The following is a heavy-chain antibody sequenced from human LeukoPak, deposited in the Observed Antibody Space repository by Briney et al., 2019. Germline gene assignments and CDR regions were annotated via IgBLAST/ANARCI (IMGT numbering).Heavy chain of an antibody. CDR2: INPNSGGT. V-gene: IGHV1-2*02. CDR3: ARGLVRGVNVGDY. CDR1: GYTFTGYY. Sequence: ASVKVSCKASGYTFTGYYMHWVRQAPGQGLEWMGWINPNSGGTNYAQKFQGRVTTTRDTSISTAYMELSRLRSDDTAVYYCARGLVRGVNVGDYWGQGTLVTVSS. D-gene: IGHD3-10*01. J-gene: IGHJ4*02.